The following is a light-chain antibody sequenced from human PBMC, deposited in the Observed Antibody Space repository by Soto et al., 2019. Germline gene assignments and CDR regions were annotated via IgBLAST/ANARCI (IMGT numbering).Light chain of an antibody. J-gene: IGKJ4*01. V-gene: IGKV3-15*01. Sequence: EIVMTQSPATLSVSPGERATLSCRASQSVSSNLAWYQQKPGQAPRLLIYGASTRATGIPARFSGSGSGTDFTLTISRLEPEDFAVYYCQQFSSYPLTFGRGTKADIK. CDR3: QQFSSYPLT. CDR2: GAS. CDR1: QSVSSN.